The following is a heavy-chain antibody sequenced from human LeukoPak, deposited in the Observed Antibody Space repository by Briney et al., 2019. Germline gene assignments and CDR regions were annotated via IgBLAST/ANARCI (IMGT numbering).Heavy chain of an antibody. CDR3: ARDNTYGSGIKD. V-gene: IGHV3-30-3*01. CDR2: TSYDGIHK. J-gene: IGHJ4*02. D-gene: IGHD3-10*01. CDR1: GFSLGTNA. Sequence: GGSLRLSCTASGFSLGTNAMHWVRQAPGKGLEWVAVTSYDGIHKYYADSVKGRFTISRDTAKNTLYLQMNSLRPEDSAVYYCARDNTYGSGIKDWGQGTLVTVSS.